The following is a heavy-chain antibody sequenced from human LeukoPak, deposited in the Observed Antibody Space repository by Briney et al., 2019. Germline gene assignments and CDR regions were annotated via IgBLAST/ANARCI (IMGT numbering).Heavy chain of an antibody. CDR2: ISAYNGNT. D-gene: IGHD2-2*01. CDR1: GYTFTSYG. Sequence: ATVKVSCKASGYTFTSYGISWVRQAPGQGLEWMGWISAYNGNTNYAQKLQGRVTMTTDTSTSTACMELRSLRSDDTAVYYCARGVIVVVPAAQDAFDIWGQGTMVTVSS. CDR3: ARGVIVVVPAAQDAFDI. V-gene: IGHV1-18*01. J-gene: IGHJ3*02.